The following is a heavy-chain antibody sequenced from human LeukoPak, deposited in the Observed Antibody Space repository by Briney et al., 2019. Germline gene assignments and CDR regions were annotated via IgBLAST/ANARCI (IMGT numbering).Heavy chain of an antibody. Sequence: GGSLRLSCAASGFTFSSYAMHWVRQAPGKGLEWVAVISYDGSNKYYADSVKGRFTISRDNSRNTLYLQMNSLRAEDTAVYYCARTYYYDSSGYLPDYWGQETLVTVSS. J-gene: IGHJ4*02. CDR3: ARTYYYDSSGYLPDY. D-gene: IGHD3-22*01. CDR2: ISYDGSNK. V-gene: IGHV3-30-3*01. CDR1: GFTFSSYA.